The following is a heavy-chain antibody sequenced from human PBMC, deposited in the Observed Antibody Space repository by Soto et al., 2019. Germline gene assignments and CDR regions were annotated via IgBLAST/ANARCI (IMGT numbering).Heavy chain of an antibody. D-gene: IGHD5-18*01. J-gene: IGHJ4*02. CDR1: GYSSFSYYS. CDR2: ISGRGSPI. CDR3: ARVRGHSYGYVDY. Sequence: VGSLRLSCAASGYSSFSYYSMNWVRQAPGKGLEWVSFISGRGSPIYYADSVRGRFTISRDNAKNSLSLEMNNLRVEDTAVYYCARVRGHSYGYVDYWGQGTLVTV. V-gene: IGHV3-48*01.